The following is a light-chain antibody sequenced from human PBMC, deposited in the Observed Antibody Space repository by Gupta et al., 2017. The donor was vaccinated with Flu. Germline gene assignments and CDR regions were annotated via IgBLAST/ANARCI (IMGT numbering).Light chain of an antibody. CDR3: QQYYETPHT. Sequence: IFLTHSPASLAVSLGERATINCKSSQSALYSSNNKNYLAWYQQKPGQPPKLLIYWASTRESGVPDRFSGSGSGTDFTLTISNLQAEDVAVYYCQQYYETPHTCGGGTKVEIK. CDR2: WAS. V-gene: IGKV4-1*01. J-gene: IGKJ4*01. CDR1: QSALYSSNNKNY.